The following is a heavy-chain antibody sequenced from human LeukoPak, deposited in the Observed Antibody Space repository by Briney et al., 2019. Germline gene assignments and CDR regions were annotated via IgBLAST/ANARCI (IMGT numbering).Heavy chain of an antibody. D-gene: IGHD4-17*01. V-gene: IGHV3-21*01. CDR1: GCTFSSYS. Sequence: GGSLRLSCAATGCTFSSYSMNWVRQAPGKGLEWVSSISSSSSYIYYADSVKGRFTIPRDNAKNSLYLQMNSLRAEDTAVYYCARDRYTVTTSGGAFDIWGQGTMVTVSS. CDR2: ISSSSSYI. J-gene: IGHJ3*02. CDR3: ARDRYTVTTSGGAFDI.